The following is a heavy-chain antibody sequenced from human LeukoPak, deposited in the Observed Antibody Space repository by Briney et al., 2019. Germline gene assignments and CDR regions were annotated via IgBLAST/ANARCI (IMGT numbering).Heavy chain of an antibody. CDR2: IRSKANNYAT. D-gene: IGHD1-26*01. J-gene: IGHJ3*02. Sequence: GGSLKLSCAAPGFSFSDSTIHWVRQASGKGLEWVGRIRSKANNYATAYAASVKGRFTISRDDSKNTAYLQMNSLKTEDTAVYYCTRLGSGQDAFDIWGQGTMVTVSS. CDR3: TRLGSGQDAFDI. V-gene: IGHV3-73*01. CDR1: GFSFSDST.